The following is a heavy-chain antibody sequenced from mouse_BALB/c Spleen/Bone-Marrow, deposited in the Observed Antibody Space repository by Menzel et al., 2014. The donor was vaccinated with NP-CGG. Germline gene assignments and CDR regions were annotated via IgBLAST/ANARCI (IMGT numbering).Heavy chain of an antibody. CDR3: ARNYGYGKSFAY. CDR1: GFNIKDTY. Sequence: EVQLQQSGAELVKPRASVKLSCTASGFNIKDTYMHWVKQRPEQGLEWIGRIDPANGNTKYDPKFQGKATITADTSSNTAYLQLSSLTSEDTAVYYCARNYGYGKSFAYWGQGTLVTVSA. D-gene: IGHD2-2*01. V-gene: IGHV14-3*02. J-gene: IGHJ3*01. CDR2: IDPANGNT.